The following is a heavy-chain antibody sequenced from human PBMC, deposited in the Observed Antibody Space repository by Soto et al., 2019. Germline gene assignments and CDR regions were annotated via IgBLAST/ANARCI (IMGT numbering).Heavy chain of an antibody. V-gene: IGHV2-5*02. CDR1: GFSLSTSGVG. Sequence: QITLKESGPTLVKPTQTLTLTCTFSGFSLSTSGVGVGWIRQPPGKALEWLALIYWDDDKRYSPSLKSRLTITTDTSKNQVVLTMTNMDPVDTATYYCAHSTYYYDSSGYYYEIWGQGTLVTVSS. J-gene: IGHJ4*02. CDR2: IYWDDDK. CDR3: AHSTYYYDSSGYYYEI. D-gene: IGHD3-22*01.